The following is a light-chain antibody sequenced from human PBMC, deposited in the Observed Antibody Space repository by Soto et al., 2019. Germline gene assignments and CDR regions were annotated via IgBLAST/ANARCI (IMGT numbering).Light chain of an antibody. CDR2: DVS. V-gene: IGLV2-14*01. Sequence: SVLTQPASVSGSPGQSITISCTGTSSDVGGYNYVSWYQQHPGKAPKLMIYDVSNRPSGASNRFSGSKSGNTASLTISGLQAEDEADYYCSSYTSSSTPYVFGTGTKVTVL. CDR3: SSYTSSSTPYV. CDR1: SSDVGGYNY. J-gene: IGLJ1*01.